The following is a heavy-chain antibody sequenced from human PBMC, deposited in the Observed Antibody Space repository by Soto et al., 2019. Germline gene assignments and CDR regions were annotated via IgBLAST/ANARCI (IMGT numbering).Heavy chain of an antibody. D-gene: IGHD6-13*01. CDR1: GFTFSSYA. J-gene: IGHJ5*02. CDR3: ARAASARYGQLVRGQNWFDP. CDR2: ISYDGSNK. Sequence: GGSLRLSCAASGFTFSSYAMHWVRQAPGKGLEWVAVISYDGSNKYYADSVKGRFTISRDNSKNTLYLQMNSLRAEDTAVYSGARAASARYGQLVRGQNWFDPGGQGTLVTVSS. V-gene: IGHV3-30*04.